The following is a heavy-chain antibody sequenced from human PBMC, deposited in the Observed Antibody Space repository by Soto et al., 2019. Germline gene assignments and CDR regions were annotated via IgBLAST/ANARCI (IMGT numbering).Heavy chain of an antibody. CDR2: ISSSSSYI. D-gene: IGHD2-2*01. Sequence: GGSLRLCCAASGFTFSSYSMNWVRQAPGKGLEWVSSISSSSSYIYYADSVKGRFTISRDNAKNSLYLQMNSLRAEDTAVYYCARLGCSSTSCQPPYYGMDVWGQGTTVTVSS. CDR3: ARLGCSSTSCQPPYYGMDV. J-gene: IGHJ6*02. CDR1: GFTFSSYS. V-gene: IGHV3-21*01.